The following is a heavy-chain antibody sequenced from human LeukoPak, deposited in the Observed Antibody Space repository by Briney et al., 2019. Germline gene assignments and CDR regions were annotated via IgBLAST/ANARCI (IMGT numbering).Heavy chain of an antibody. J-gene: IGHJ4*02. V-gene: IGHV3-23*01. CDR1: GFTFRNFA. Sequence: GSLRLSCAASGFTFRNFALSWVRQAPGRGLEWVSTISGGGGSTYYAESVKGRFTVSRDNSKNTLDLQMNSLRAEDTAIYYCAKSGYDAARVFDSWGQGTLVTVSS. CDR3: AKSGYDAARVFDS. D-gene: IGHD5-12*01. CDR2: ISGGGGST.